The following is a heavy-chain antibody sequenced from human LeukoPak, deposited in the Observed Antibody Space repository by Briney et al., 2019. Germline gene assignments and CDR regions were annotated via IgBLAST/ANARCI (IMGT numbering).Heavy chain of an antibody. CDR1: GFTFSNAW. CDR2: IKSKTDGGTT. D-gene: IGHD6-19*01. CDR3: TTDPGQWLVHDAFGI. J-gene: IGHJ3*02. Sequence: PGGSLRLSCAASGFTFSNAWMSWVRQAPGKGLEWVGRIKSKTDGGTTDYAAPVKGRFTISRDDSKNTLYLQMNSLKTEDTAVYYCTTDPGQWLVHDAFGIWGQGTMVTVSS. V-gene: IGHV3-15*01.